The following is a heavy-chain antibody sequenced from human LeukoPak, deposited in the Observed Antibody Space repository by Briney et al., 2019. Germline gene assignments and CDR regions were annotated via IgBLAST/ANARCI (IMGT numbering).Heavy chain of an antibody. Sequence: SETLSLTCSVSGGSISSYYWSWIRQPPGKGLEWIGYIYYSGGPNYNPSLKSRVTISVDTSNNQFSLKLNSVTAADTAVYYCAGWIRQAFDIWGQGTMVTVSS. J-gene: IGHJ3*02. CDR3: AGWIRQAFDI. CDR2: IYYSGGP. D-gene: IGHD5-12*01. V-gene: IGHV4-59*01. CDR1: GGSISSYY.